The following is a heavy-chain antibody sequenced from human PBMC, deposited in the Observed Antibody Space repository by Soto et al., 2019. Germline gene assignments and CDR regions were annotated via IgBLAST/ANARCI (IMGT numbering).Heavy chain of an antibody. CDR1: GFTFSSYG. D-gene: IGHD6-13*01. Sequence: QVQLVESGGGVVQPGRSLRLSCAASGFTFSSYGMHWVRQAPGKGLEWVAVISYDGSNKYYADSVKGRFTISRDNSKNTLYLQMNSLRAEDTAVYYCAKDLRGIAAAGIIDWGQGTLVTVSS. CDR3: AKDLRGIAAAGIID. J-gene: IGHJ4*02. CDR2: ISYDGSNK. V-gene: IGHV3-30*18.